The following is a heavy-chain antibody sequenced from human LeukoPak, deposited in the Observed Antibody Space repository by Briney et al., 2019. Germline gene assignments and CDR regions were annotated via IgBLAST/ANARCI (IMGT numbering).Heavy chain of an antibody. D-gene: IGHD3-22*01. Sequence: SETLSLTCTVSGGSISSSSYYWSWIRQPPGKGLEWIGEINHSGSTNYNPSLKSRVTISVDTSKNQFSLKLSSVTAADTAVYYCARGGGVDSSGYWKSCYFDYWGQGTLVTVSS. CDR2: INHSGST. CDR3: ARGGGVDSSGYWKSCYFDY. CDR1: GGSISSSSYY. V-gene: IGHV4-39*07. J-gene: IGHJ4*02.